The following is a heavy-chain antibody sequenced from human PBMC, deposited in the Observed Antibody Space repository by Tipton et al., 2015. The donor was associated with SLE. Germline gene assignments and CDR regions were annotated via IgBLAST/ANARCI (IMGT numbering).Heavy chain of an antibody. J-gene: IGHJ2*01. CDR2: IYSGGTI. D-gene: IGHD5-18*01. CDR1: VYSISSSHW. V-gene: IGHV4-28*02. CDR3: ARTAGRSVKLWYFDL. Sequence: TLSLTCNVSVYSISSSHWWGWIRQPPGKGLEWIGHIYSGGTIYYNPSLKSRVTMSIDTSKNQFSLKLSSVTDVDTAVYYCARTAGRSVKLWYFDLWGLGTLVTVSS.